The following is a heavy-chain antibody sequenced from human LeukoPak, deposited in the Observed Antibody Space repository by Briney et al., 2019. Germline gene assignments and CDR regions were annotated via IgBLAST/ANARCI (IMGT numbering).Heavy chain of an antibody. CDR1: GGSISSSSYY. V-gene: IGHV4-39*01. Sequence: SETLSLTCTVSGGSISSSSYYWDWIRQPPGKGLEWIGSTYYSGSTYYNPSLKSRVTISVDTSKNQFSLKLSSVTAADTAVYYCARATLIPARTYYYGSGSSNWFDPWGQGTLVTVSS. J-gene: IGHJ5*02. CDR3: ARATLIPARTYYYGSGSSNWFDP. D-gene: IGHD3-10*01. CDR2: TYYSGST.